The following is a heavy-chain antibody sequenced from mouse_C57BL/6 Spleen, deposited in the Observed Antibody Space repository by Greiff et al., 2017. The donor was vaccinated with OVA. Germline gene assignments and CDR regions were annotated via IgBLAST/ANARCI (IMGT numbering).Heavy chain of an antibody. J-gene: IGHJ2*01. CDR1: GYSITSGYY. Sequence: DVQLQESGPGLVKPSQSLSLTCSVTGYSITSGYYWNWIRQFPGNKLEWMGYISYDGSNNYNPSLKNRISITRDTSKNQFFLKLNSVTTEDTATYYCARGRAYYFDYWGQGTTLTVSS. D-gene: IGHD3-3*01. V-gene: IGHV3-6*01. CDR2: ISYDGSN. CDR3: ARGRAYYFDY.